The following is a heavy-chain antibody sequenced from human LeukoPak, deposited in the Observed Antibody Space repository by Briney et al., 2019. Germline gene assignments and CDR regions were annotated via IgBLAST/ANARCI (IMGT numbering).Heavy chain of an antibody. CDR1: GYTFTSYA. D-gene: IGHD4-23*01. CDR3: ASAGDYGGNSNYYFDY. CDR2: INTNTGNP. V-gene: IGHV7-4-1*02. J-gene: IGHJ4*02. Sequence: ASVNVSCKASGYTFTSYAMNWVRQAPGQGLEWMGWINTNTGNPTYAQGFTGRFVFSLDTSVSTAYLQISSLKAEDTAVYYCASAGDYGGNSNYYFDYCGQGTLVTVSS.